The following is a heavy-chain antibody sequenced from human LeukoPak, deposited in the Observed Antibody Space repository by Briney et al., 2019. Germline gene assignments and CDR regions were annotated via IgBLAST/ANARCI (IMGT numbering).Heavy chain of an antibody. Sequence: GGSLRLSCAASGFTFSNAWMSWVRQAPGKGLEWVGRIKSKTDGGTTDYAAPVKGRFTISRDDSKNTLYLQMNSLKTEDTAVYYCTTLITVVRGVIVDYWGQGTLVTVSS. V-gene: IGHV3-15*01. CDR1: GFTFSNAW. CDR2: IKSKTDGGTT. J-gene: IGHJ4*02. D-gene: IGHD3-10*01. CDR3: TTLITVVRGVIVDY.